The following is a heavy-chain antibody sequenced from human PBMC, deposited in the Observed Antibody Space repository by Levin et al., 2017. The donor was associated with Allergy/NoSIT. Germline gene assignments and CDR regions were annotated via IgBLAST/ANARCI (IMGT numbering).Heavy chain of an antibody. CDR3: ARVAGYSYGYYFDY. V-gene: IGHV4-30-2*01. D-gene: IGHD5-18*01. J-gene: IGHJ4*02. CDR1: GGSISSGGYS. CDR2: IYLSGST. Sequence: SQTLPLTCAVSGGSISSGGYSWRWIRQPPGKGLEWIGNIYLSGSTNDNPSLKSRVTMSVDRSKNQFSLKLSYVTAADTAVYYCARVAGYSYGYYFDYWGPGTLVTVSS.